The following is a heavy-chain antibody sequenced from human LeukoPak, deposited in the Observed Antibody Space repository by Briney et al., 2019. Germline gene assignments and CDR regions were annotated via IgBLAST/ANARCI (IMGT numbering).Heavy chain of an antibody. J-gene: IGHJ4*02. V-gene: IGHV7-4-1*02. CDR3: ARDLWELLWGVFDY. CDR1: GYTFSSYA. CDR2: INTNTGNP. D-gene: IGHD1-26*01. Sequence: ASVKVSCKASGYTFSSYAMNWVRQAPGQGLEWMGWINTNTGNPTYAQGFTGRFVFSLDTSVSTAYLQISSLKAEDTAVYFCARDLWELLWGVFDYWGQGTLVTVSS.